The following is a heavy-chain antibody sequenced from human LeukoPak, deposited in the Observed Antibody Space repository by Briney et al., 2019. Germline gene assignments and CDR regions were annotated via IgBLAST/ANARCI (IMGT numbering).Heavy chain of an antibody. CDR3: AREPLGYCTNGVCLVDY. CDR1: GGSISSYY. J-gene: IGHJ4*02. Sequence: PSETLSLTCTVSGGSISSYYWSWIRQPAGKGLEWIGRIYTSGSTNYNPSLKSRVTMSVDTSKNQFSLKLSSVTAADTAVYYCAREPLGYCTNGVCLVDYWGQGTLVTVSS. D-gene: IGHD2-8*01. CDR2: IYTSGST. V-gene: IGHV4-4*07.